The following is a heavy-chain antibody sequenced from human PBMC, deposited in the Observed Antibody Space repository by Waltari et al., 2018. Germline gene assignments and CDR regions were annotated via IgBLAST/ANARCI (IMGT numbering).Heavy chain of an antibody. CDR1: GFPFSDYA. D-gene: IGHD3-22*01. CDR3: AKWNYYDNTVTRP. CDR2: ISGTATGT. J-gene: IGHJ5*02. Sequence: ELHLLESGGGLVQPGGSLRLSCAASGFPFSDYAISWVPQAPGKGLDWVSTISGTATGTYYTDSVKGRLTISRDNSKNTLYLQMNSLRAEDTAVYYCAKWNYYDNTVTRPWGQGTLVTVSS. V-gene: IGHV3-23*01.